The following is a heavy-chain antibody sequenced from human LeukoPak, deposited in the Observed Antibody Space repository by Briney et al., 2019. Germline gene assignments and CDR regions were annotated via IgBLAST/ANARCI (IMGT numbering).Heavy chain of an antibody. CDR3: GASNWGDAFDI. CDR2: IKQDGSEK. CDR1: GFTFSSYW. J-gene: IGHJ3*02. D-gene: IGHD7-27*01. V-gene: IGHV3-7*01. Sequence: GGSLRLSCAASGFTFSSYWMSWVRQAPGKGLEWVANIKQDGSEKYYVDSVKGRFTISEDNAKNSLYLQMNSLRAEDTAVYYCGASNWGDAFDIWGQGTMVTVSS.